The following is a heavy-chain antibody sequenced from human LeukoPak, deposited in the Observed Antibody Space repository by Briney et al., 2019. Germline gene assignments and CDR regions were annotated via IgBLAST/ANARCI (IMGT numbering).Heavy chain of an antibody. CDR3: AKGRGMTTVTTDWDFDR. CDR2: IYYSGST. Sequence: SETLSLTCTVSGGSISSYYWSCIRQTPGKGLEWIGYIYYSGSTNSNPSLKSRVTISVDTSTNPFSLKLSTVTAADTAEYYCAKGRGMTTVTTDWDFDRWGTGTLVTVSS. J-gene: IGHJ2*01. CDR1: GGSISSYY. D-gene: IGHD4-17*01. V-gene: IGHV4-59*01.